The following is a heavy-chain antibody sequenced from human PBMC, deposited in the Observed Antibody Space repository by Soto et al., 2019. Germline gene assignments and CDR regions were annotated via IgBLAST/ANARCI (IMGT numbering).Heavy chain of an antibody. CDR3: AREESSGWIDY. Sequence: EVQLVETGGGLIQPGGSLRLSCAASGFTVSSSYMSWVRQAPGKGLEWVSVIYGGGSTFYAESVKGRFTISRDNSKNTLYLQMNSLRAEDTAVYYCAREESSGWIDYWGQGTLVTVSS. V-gene: IGHV3-53*02. J-gene: IGHJ4*02. CDR1: GFTVSSSY. D-gene: IGHD6-19*01. CDR2: IYGGGST.